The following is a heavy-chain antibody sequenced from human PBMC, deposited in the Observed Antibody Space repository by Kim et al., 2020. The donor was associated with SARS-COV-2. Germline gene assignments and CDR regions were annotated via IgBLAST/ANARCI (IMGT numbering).Heavy chain of an antibody. V-gene: IGHV3-23*01. CDR1: GFTFSDYA. CDR3: AKNAVGARGLIPWFDP. D-gene: IGHD1-26*01. Sequence: GGSLRLSCVASGFTFSDYAMSWVRQAAGKGLEWVARVSSSGSRTYYADSVKGRFTISRDNTTNTPSLQMKSLRAEDTAIFYCAKNAVGARGLIPWFDPWG. J-gene: IGHJ5*02. CDR2: VSSSGSRT.